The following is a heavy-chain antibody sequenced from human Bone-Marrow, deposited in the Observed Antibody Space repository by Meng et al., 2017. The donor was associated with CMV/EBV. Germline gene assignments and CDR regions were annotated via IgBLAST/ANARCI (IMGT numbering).Heavy chain of an antibody. V-gene: IGHV3-33*01. CDR1: GFTFSSHD. CDR3: ARDLGGYSGYDFDY. D-gene: IGHD5-12*01. CDR2: IWYDGTNK. J-gene: IGHJ4*02. Sequence: SGFTFSSHDMHWVRQAPGKGLEWVADIWYDGTNKYYADSVKGRFTISRDNSKNTLYLQMNSLRVEDTAVYYCARDLGGYSGYDFDYWGQGTLVTVSS.